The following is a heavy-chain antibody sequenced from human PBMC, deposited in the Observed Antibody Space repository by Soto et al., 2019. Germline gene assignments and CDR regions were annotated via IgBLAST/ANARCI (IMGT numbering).Heavy chain of an antibody. CDR3: ARSLDATTGYSTGP. J-gene: IGHJ5*02. V-gene: IGHV4-59*01. CDR1: GGSISSYY. CDR2: IYYSGST. D-gene: IGHD6-25*01. Sequence: SETLSLTCTVSGGSISSYYWIWIRQPPGKGLEWIGYIYYSGSTNYNPSLKSRVTISVDTSKNQFSLKLSSVTAADTAVYYCARSLDATTGYSTGPWGQGTLVTAPQ.